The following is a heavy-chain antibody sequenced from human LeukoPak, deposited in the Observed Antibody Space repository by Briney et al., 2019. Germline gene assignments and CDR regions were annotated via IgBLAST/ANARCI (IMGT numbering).Heavy chain of an antibody. V-gene: IGHV1-2*02. CDR3: TRAVRLDGGPYLIGP. J-gene: IGHJ5*02. D-gene: IGHD2-21*01. CDR1: GYSFTDYY. Sequence: ASVKVSCKTSGYSFTDYYMHWVRQAPGQGLEWMGWINPNSGGTSSAQKFQGRVTMTRDTSINTVYMEVSSLTSDDTAIYYCTRAVRLDGGPYLIGPWGQGTLVTVSS. CDR2: INPNSGGT.